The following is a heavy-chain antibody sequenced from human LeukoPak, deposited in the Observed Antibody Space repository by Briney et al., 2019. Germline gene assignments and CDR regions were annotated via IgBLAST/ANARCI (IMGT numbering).Heavy chain of an antibody. Sequence: GGSLRLSCAASGFIFSTYAMSWVRQAPGKGLEWVSSVSGSADSTYYADAVRGRFTISRDNSRNTLFLQMNSLRAEDTAVYYCAIQARGCYYPFDFWGQGTLVTVSS. V-gene: IGHV3-23*01. D-gene: IGHD1-26*01. CDR2: VSGSADST. CDR1: GFIFSTYA. J-gene: IGHJ4*02. CDR3: AIQARGCYYPFDF.